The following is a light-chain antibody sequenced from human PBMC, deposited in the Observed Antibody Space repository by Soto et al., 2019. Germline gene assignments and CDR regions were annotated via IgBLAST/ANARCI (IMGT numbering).Light chain of an antibody. CDR1: QSITSW. Sequence: DIQVTQSPYTLSASVGDRVXITCRASQSITSWLAWYQQKPGKDPKXXIYAASTLQSGVPSRFSGSGSGTEFTLTISSLQPEDFATYYCQQLKSYPRTFGQGTKVDIK. J-gene: IGKJ1*01. V-gene: IGKV1-5*01. CDR2: AAS. CDR3: QQLKSYPRT.